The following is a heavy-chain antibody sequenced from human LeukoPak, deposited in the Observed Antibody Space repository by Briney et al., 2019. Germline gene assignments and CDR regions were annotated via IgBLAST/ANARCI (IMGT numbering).Heavy chain of an antibody. D-gene: IGHD1-1*01. V-gene: IGHV3-21*01. J-gene: IGHJ3*02. CDR2: ISSSSSYI. CDR1: GFTFSSYS. Sequence: GGSLRLSCAASGFTFSSYSMNWVRQAPGKGLGWVSSISSSSSYIYYADSVKGRFTISRDNAKNSLYLQMNSLRAEDTAVYYCARDSLTPYAYKTDAFDIWGQGTMVTVSS. CDR3: ARDSLTPYAYKTDAFDI.